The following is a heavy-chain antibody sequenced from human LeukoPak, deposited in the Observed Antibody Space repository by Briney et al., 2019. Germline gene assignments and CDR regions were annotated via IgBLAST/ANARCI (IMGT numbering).Heavy chain of an antibody. Sequence: GGSMRLSCAASGFTFSSYNMNWVRQAPGKGLEWVSPITSSSNYIYYADSVKGRFTISRDNAKNSLYLQMNSLRAEDTTVYYCARDCWDYGSGSYCGIDYWGQGTLVTVSS. CDR3: ARDCWDYGSGSYCGIDY. CDR2: ITSSSNYI. V-gene: IGHV3-21*03. CDR1: GFTFSSYN. J-gene: IGHJ4*02. D-gene: IGHD3-10*01.